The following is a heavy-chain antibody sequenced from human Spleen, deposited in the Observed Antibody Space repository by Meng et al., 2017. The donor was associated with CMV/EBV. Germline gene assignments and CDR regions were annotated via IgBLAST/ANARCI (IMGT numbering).Heavy chain of an antibody. CDR1: RFTFSIFI. D-gene: IGHD2-2*02. CDR3: AREKGYCTSTTCYTDRQVLDY. CDR2: LSCCSIYI. V-gene: IGHV3-21*01. Sequence: GESLKISCAVSRFTFSIFISNWVRQAPGKGLEWVSSLSCCSIYIYYADSLKGRFTISRDNARNSLYLQMNSLRAEDTAVYYCAREKGYCTSTTCYTDRQVLDYWGQGTLVTVSS. J-gene: IGHJ4*02.